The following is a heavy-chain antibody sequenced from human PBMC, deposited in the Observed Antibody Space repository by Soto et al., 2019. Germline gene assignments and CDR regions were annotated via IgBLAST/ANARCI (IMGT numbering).Heavy chain of an antibody. CDR3: AKDPLHDFWSASPSNWFDP. J-gene: IGHJ5*02. CDR2: ISSSGGST. V-gene: IGHV3-23*01. Sequence: PGGSLRLSFAASGFTFSSYAMTWVRQAPGKGLEWVSAISSSGGSTYYADSVKGRFTISRDNSKNTLYKQMNSLRAEDTAVYFCAKDPLHDFWSASPSNWFDPWGQGTLVTVSS. D-gene: IGHD3-3*01. CDR1: GFTFSSYA.